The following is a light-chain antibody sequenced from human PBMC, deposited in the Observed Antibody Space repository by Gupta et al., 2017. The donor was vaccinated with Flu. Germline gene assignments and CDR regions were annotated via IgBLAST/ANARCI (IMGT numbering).Light chain of an antibody. CDR3: SSFYDSGDRAV. V-gene: IGLV2-14*03. Sequence: QSALTQPASVSGSPGQSINIPFTGTSSDIGTYDYVSWYQQSPGGAPKLMMYAVSNRPSGIPARFSGSKSATTASLTINGLQAEDEADYYCSSFYDSGDRAVFGGGTKLTVL. CDR1: SSDIGTYDY. CDR2: AVS. J-gene: IGLJ3*02.